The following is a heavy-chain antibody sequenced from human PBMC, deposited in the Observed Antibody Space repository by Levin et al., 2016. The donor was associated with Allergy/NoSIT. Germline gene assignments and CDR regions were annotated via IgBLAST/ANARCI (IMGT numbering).Heavy chain of an antibody. J-gene: IGHJ6*03. Sequence: GESLKISCAASGFTFSSYVMNWIRQTPGQGLEWVSGITTSGHYTRYADSAKGRFTISRDNSKNTLYLQMNSLRAEDTALYYCAKAGENWNYGIRTYYYYMDVWGKGTAVTVSS. CDR3: AKAGENWNYGIRTYYYYMDV. V-gene: IGHV3-23*01. CDR1: GFTFSSYV. D-gene: IGHD1-7*01. CDR2: ITTSGHYT.